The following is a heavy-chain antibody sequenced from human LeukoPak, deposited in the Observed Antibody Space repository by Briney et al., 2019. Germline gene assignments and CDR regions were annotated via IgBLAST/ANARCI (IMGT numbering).Heavy chain of an antibody. D-gene: IGHD3-16*01. J-gene: IGHJ4*02. CDR3: ASLGITEYYFDY. CDR1: GSSISSGYY. V-gene: IGHV4-38-2*02. CDR2: IFHSGNT. Sequence: SETLSLTCTVSGSSISSGYYWGWIRQPPGKGLEWIGTIFHSGNTYYNPSLKSRVTISVDTSKNQLSLKLSSVTAADTAVYYCASLGITEYYFDYWGQGTLVTVSS.